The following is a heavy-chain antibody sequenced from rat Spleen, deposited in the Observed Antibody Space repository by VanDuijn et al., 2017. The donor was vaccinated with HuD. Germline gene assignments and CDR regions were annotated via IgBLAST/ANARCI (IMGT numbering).Heavy chain of an antibody. CDR2: ITNASGRT. Sequence: EVQLVESGGGLVRPGRSLKLSCAASGFTFSSFPMAWVRQAPKKGLEWVASITNASGRTYYPDSVKGRFTISRDTAQNTLYLQMNSLRSEDTATYYCARGGYNNLFDYWGQGVLVTVSS. CDR1: GFTFSSFP. D-gene: IGHD1-10*01. V-gene: IGHV5-46*01. CDR3: ARGGYNNLFDY. J-gene: IGHJ2*01.